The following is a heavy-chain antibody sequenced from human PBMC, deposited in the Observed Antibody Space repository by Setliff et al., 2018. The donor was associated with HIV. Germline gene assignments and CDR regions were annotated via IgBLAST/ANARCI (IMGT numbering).Heavy chain of an antibody. V-gene: IGHV3-74*01. D-gene: IGHD1-26*01. CDR2: IDIGGSRT. CDR3: AKDDGSYWGNYFDS. J-gene: IGHJ4*02. CDR1: GLAFKSYW. Sequence: GGSLRLSCEVSGLAFKSYWMHWVRQAPGEGLEWVARIDIGGSRTNYADSVKGRFSISRDNAKNTLYLQMNDLTVDDTGVYYCAKDDGSYWGNYFDSWGQGTLVTVSS.